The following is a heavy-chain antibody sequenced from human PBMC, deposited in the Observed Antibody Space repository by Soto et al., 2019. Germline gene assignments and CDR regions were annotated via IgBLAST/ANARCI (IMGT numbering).Heavy chain of an antibody. Sequence: PSETLSLTCAVYGGSFSGYYWSWIRQPPGKGLEWIGEINHSGSTNYNPSLKSRVTISVDTSKNQFSLKLSSVTAADTAVYYCARGYYYDSSGYYVDYWGQGTLVTVS. CDR1: GGSFSGYY. CDR3: ARGYYYDSSGYYVDY. CDR2: INHSGST. V-gene: IGHV4-34*01. J-gene: IGHJ4*02. D-gene: IGHD3-22*01.